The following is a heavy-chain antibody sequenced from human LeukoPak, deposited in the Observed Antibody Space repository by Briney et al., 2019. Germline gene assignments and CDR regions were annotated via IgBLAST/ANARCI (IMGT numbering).Heavy chain of an antibody. V-gene: IGHV3-23*01. CDR2: IGGGGVDA. D-gene: IGHD3-10*01. J-gene: IGHJ3*02. CDR1: GFSFSSAW. CDR3: AKDFVARNGVFDAFDI. Sequence: GGSLRLSCAASGFSFSSAWMTWVRQPPGKGLEWVASIGGGGVDADYADSMKGRFTVSRDNSKNTLYLQMNSLRVEDTATYYCAKDFVARNGVFDAFDIWGQGARVTVSS.